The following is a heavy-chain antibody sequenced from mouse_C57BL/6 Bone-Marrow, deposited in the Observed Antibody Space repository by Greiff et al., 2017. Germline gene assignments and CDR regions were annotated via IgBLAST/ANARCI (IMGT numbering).Heavy chain of an antibody. CDR1: GYTFTDYN. V-gene: IGHV1-22*01. D-gene: IGHD2-3*01. CDR2: INPNNGGT. CDR3: AGVYDGYFLTWFAY. Sequence: VQLQQSGPELVKPGASVKMSCKASGYTFTDYNMHWVKQSHGKSLEWIGYINPNNGGTSYNQKFKGKATLTVNKSSSTAYMELRSLTSEDSAVYYCAGVYDGYFLTWFAYWGQGTLVTVSA. J-gene: IGHJ3*01.